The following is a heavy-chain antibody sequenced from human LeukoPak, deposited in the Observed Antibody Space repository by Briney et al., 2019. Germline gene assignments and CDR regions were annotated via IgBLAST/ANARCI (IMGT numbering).Heavy chain of an antibody. CDR1: GGSISSSNW. Sequence: SETLSLTCAVSGGSISSSNWWSWVRQPPGKGLEWIGEIYHSGSTNYNPSLKSRVTISVDKSKNQFSLKLSSVTAADTAVYYCARHTGYYDSSGYYYYYYMDVWGKGTTVTISS. CDR2: IYHSGST. J-gene: IGHJ6*03. V-gene: IGHV4-4*02. CDR3: ARHTGYYDSSGYYYYYYMDV. D-gene: IGHD3-22*01.